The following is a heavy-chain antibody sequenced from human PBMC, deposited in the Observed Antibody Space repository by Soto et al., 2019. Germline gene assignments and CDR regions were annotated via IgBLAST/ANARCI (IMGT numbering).Heavy chain of an antibody. V-gene: IGHV1-69*13. J-gene: IGHJ6*02. Sequence: ASVKVSCKASGGTFGSYAISWARQAPGQGLEWMGGIIPIFGTANYAQKFQGRVTITADESTSTAYMELSSLRSEDTAVYYCARGYYCSGGSCYPVYYGMDVWGQGTTVTVSS. D-gene: IGHD2-15*01. CDR2: IIPIFGTA. CDR3: ARGYYCSGGSCYPVYYGMDV. CDR1: GGTFGSYA.